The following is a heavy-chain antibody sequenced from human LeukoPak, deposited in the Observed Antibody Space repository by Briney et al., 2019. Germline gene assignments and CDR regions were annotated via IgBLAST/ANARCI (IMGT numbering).Heavy chain of an antibody. J-gene: IGHJ4*02. V-gene: IGHV3-30*03. D-gene: IGHD6-13*01. Sequence: GGSLRLSCAAYGFTFSSYDMHWVRQAPGKGLEWVAVISYDGSNKYYADSVKGRFTISRDNSKNTLYLQMNSLRAEDTAVYYCVGYISWYYFDYWGQGSLVTVSS. CDR3: VGYISWYYFDY. CDR2: ISYDGSNK. CDR1: GFTFSSYD.